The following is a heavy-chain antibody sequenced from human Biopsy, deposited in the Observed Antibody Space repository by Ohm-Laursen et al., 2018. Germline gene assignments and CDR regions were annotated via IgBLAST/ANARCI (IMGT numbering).Heavy chain of an antibody. CDR2: ISHSGST. CDR1: GASISSAAYH. V-gene: IGHV4-31*01. CDR3: AGATSGTSLYDP. J-gene: IGHJ5*02. Sequence: SQTLSLTCIVSGASISSAAYHWSWIRQLPGKGLEWIGYISHSGSTSYNPSLRSLVTISTDTSTNQFSLKVRSVTAADTAMYYCAGATSGTSLYDPWGQRILVTVSS. D-gene: IGHD6-13*01.